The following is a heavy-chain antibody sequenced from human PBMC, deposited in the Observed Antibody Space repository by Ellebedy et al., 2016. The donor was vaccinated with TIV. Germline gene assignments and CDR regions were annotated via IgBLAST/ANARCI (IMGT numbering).Heavy chain of an antibody. CDR3: ARDRDSRYCSSANCRNWFDP. J-gene: IGHJ5*02. Sequence: GGSLRLXCAASGFISPFSFNAYAMHWVRQAPGKGLEWVAVISFDGSNKYYADSVKGRFTVYRDDSKSTVSLQMNSLRPDDTAVYYCARDRDSRYCSSANCRNWFDPWGQGTLVTVSS. CDR2: ISFDGSNK. CDR1: GFISPFSFNAYA. D-gene: IGHD2-2*01. V-gene: IGHV3-30*04.